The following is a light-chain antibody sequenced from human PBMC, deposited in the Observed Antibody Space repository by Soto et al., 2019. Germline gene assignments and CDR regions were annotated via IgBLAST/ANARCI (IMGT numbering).Light chain of an antibody. J-gene: IGLJ2*01. Sequence: QSVLTQPPSVSAAPGQTVTISCSGSNSNIGNNHVSWYQQFPGTAPKPLIYDNNKRPSGIPDRFSGSKSGTSATLGITGLQTGDEADYYCGTWDSGLSGMVFGGGTQLTVL. CDR1: NSNIGNNH. V-gene: IGLV1-51*01. CDR2: DNN. CDR3: GTWDSGLSGMV.